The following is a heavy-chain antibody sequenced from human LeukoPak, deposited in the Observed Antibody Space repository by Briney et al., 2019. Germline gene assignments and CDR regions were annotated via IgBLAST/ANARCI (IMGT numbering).Heavy chain of an antibody. CDR2: IYYSGST. D-gene: IGHD3-10*01. J-gene: IGHJ5*02. CDR1: GGSISSHF. Sequence: RSSETLSLTCTVSGGSISSHFWSWIRQPPGKGLEWIAYIYYSGSTDYNPSLKSRVTISVDTSKNQFSLKLSSVTAADTAVYYCARVGYYGSGSYYQLNWFDPWGQGTLVTVSS. CDR3: ARVGYYGSGSYYQLNWFDP. V-gene: IGHV4-59*08.